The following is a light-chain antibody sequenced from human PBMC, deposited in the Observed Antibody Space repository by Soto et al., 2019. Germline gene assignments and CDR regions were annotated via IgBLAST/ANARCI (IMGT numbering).Light chain of an antibody. CDR2: WAS. J-gene: IGKJ4*01. CDR3: QQYYNTPPT. CDR1: QSVLYSSNNENY. Sequence: DIVMTQSPDSLAVSLGERATINCKSSQSVLYSSNNENYLAWYQRKPGQPPKLLIYWASTRESGVPDRFSGSGSGTDFTLTISSLQAEDVAVYSCQQYYNTPPTFGGGTKVELK. V-gene: IGKV4-1*01.